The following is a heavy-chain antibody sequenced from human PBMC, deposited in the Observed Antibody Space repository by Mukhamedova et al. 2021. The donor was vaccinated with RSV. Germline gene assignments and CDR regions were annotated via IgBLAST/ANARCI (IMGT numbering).Heavy chain of an antibody. D-gene: IGHD2-15*01. Sequence: GSNKYYADSVKGRFTISRDNSKNTLYLQMNSLRAEDTAVYYCARDLLDIVVVLAATRDYYYGMYVWCQGTTFTVSS. CDR3: ARDLLDIVVVLAATRDYYYGMYV. J-gene: IGHJ6*02. V-gene: IGHV3-30*01. CDR2: GSNK.